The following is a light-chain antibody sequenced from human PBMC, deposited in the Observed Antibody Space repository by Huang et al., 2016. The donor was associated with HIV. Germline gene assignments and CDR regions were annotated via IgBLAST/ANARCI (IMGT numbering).Light chain of an antibody. CDR1: QTISNF. V-gene: IGKV1-39*01. CDR2: DAS. Sequence: DIHMTQSPSSLSASVGDRVTITCRASQTISNFLNWYQQKSGQAPKLLIYDASTLQSGVPSRCSCGGSGADFTLTITSLQPEDIAVYYCQQSYSPLRVTFGPGTKVDI. CDR3: QQSYSPLRVT. J-gene: IGKJ3*01.